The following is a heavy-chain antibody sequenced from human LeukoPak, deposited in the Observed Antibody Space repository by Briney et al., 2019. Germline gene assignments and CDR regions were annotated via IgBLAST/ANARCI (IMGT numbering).Heavy chain of an antibody. V-gene: IGHV3-74*01. D-gene: IGHD6-6*01. CDR1: GFTLRNYW. CDR2: ISGDGSVT. CDR3: ARYSSSSGGPSYYLDY. Sequence: PGGSLRLSCTASGFTLRNYWMHWVRQVPGKRLVGVSRISGDGSVTNYADSVQGRFTISRDNAKSGVYLQMNSLRSEDTAVYYCARYSSSSGGPSYYLDYWGHGSLVTVSS. J-gene: IGHJ4*01.